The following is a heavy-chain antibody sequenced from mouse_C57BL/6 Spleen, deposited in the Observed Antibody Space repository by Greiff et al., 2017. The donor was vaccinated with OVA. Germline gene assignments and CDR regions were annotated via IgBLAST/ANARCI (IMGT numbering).Heavy chain of an antibody. D-gene: IGHD1-1*02. CDR1: GYTFTSYW. CDR3: ARSDYGYYFDY. V-gene: IGHV1-52*01. Sequence: QLQQPGAELVRPGSSVKLSCKASGYTFTSYWMHWVKQRPIQGLEWIGNIDPSDSETHYNQKFKDKATLTVDKSSSTAYMQLSSLTSEDSAVYYCARSDYGYYFDYWGQGTTLTVSS. CDR2: IDPSDSET. J-gene: IGHJ2*01.